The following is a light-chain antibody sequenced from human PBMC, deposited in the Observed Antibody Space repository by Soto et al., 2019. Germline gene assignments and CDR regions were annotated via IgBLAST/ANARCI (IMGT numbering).Light chain of an antibody. J-gene: IGKJ2*01. CDR1: QGISSW. CDR2: AAA. CDR3: HHAHSFPYT. Sequence: DIQMTQSLSSVSASVGDRVTITSRAGQGISSWLPWYQQKPGKAPKRLMYAAASLQSGVPSSISGRGSGTDFPLTINRLQSDDFASYYCHHAHSFPYTFGHGPKVDIK. V-gene: IGKV1-12*02.